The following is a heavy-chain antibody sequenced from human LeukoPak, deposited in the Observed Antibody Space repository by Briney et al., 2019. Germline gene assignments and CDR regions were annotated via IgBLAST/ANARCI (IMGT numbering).Heavy chain of an antibody. CDR1: GFTFSSYW. CDR2: ISSDGSST. CDR3: ARGRPHGNDY. J-gene: IGHJ4*02. D-gene: IGHD4-23*01. V-gene: IGHV3-74*01. Sequence: GGSLRLSCAASGFTFSSYWMNWVRQAPGKGLVWVSRISSDGSSTTYADSVKGRFSISRDNAKNTLYLQMNSLRVEDTAVYYCARGRPHGNDYWGQGTLVTVSS.